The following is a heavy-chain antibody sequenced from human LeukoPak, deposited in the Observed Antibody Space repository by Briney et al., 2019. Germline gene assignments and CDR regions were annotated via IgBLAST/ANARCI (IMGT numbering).Heavy chain of an antibody. D-gene: IGHD3-22*01. CDR3: ARGVGDSSGYYYDDY. V-gene: IGHV4-39*07. Sequence: SETLSLTCTVSGGSISSSSYYWGWIRQPPGKGLEWIGSIYYSGSTNYNPSLKSRVTISVDTSKNQFSLKLSSVTAADTAVYYCARGVGDSSGYYYDDYWGQGTLVTVSS. J-gene: IGHJ4*02. CDR1: GGSISSSSYY. CDR2: IYYSGST.